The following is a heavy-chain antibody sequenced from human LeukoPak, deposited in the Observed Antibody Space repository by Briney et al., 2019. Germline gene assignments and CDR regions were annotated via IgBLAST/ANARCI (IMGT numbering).Heavy chain of an antibody. V-gene: IGHV3-23*01. CDR3: ARAGVGSTSY. J-gene: IGHJ4*02. Sequence: GGSLRLSCAASGFTFSNYAMTWVRQAPGRGLEWVSATTGSGRTTYYADSVMGRFTISRDNSKNSLYLQMNSLRAEDTAVYYCARAGVGSTSYWGQGTLVTVSS. D-gene: IGHD1-26*01. CDR1: GFTFSNYA. CDR2: TTGSGRTT.